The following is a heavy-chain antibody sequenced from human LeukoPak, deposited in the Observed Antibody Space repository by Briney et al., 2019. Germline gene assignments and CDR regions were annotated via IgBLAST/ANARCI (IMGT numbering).Heavy chain of an antibody. CDR1: GFTFSNSA. CDR2: LSGSGITT. J-gene: IGHJ4*01. Sequence: GGSLRLSCAASGFTFSNSAMSWVRQAPGKGLEWVSALSGSGITTYYADSVKGRFTISRDNSKNTLYLQMNSLRAEDTAVYYCAKGIYSSGWSYFDYWGHGTLVTVSS. CDR3: AKGIYSSGWSYFDY. V-gene: IGHV3-23*01. D-gene: IGHD6-19*01.